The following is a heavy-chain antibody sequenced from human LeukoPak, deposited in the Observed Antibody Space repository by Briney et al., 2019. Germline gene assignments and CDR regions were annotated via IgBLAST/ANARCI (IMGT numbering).Heavy chain of an antibody. J-gene: IGHJ4*02. D-gene: IGHD7-27*01. CDR2: ISGSGGRT. V-gene: IGHV3-23*01. CDR3: AKDQNWGFDY. CDR1: GFTFSSYA. Sequence: GRSLRLSCAASGFTFSSYAMSWVRQAPGKGLEWVSAISGSGGRTNYADSVKGRFTISRDNSKNTLYLQMNSLRAEDTAVYYCAKDQNWGFDYWGQGTLVTVSS.